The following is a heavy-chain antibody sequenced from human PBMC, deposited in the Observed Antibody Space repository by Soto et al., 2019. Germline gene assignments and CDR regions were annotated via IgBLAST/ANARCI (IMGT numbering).Heavy chain of an antibody. D-gene: IGHD4-4*01. V-gene: IGHV1-69*18. J-gene: IGHJ6*02. CDR3: ARVVMTTVPASFYYGLDV. CDR1: GGTFSTYG. Sequence: QVQLVQSGAEVRKPGSSVTVSCKASGGTFSTYGITWVRQAPGQGLEWMGNIIPLIGTANYAQRFRGRVTITAVESTTTAYMELTSLRSEDTAVYYCARVVMTTVPASFYYGLDVWGQGTTVTVSS. CDR2: IIPLIGTA.